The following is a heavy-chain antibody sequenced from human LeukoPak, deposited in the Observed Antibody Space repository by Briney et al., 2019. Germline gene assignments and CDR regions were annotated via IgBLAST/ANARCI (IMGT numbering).Heavy chain of an antibody. Sequence: GGSLRLSCAASGFTFSSYSMNWVRQAPGKGLEWVSYISSSSSTIYYADSVKGRFTISRDNAKNSLYLQMNSPRAEDTAVYYCARHEKGYFDYWGQGTLVTVSS. V-gene: IGHV3-48*04. J-gene: IGHJ4*02. CDR3: ARHEKGYFDY. D-gene: IGHD2-15*01. CDR2: ISSSSSTI. CDR1: GFTFSSYS.